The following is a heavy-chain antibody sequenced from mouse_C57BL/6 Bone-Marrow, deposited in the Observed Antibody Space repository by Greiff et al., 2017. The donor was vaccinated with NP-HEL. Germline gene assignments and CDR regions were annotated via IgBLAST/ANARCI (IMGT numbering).Heavy chain of an antibody. D-gene: IGHD2-2*01. CDR2: IDPSDSYT. CDR1: GYTFTSYW. J-gene: IGHJ3*01. V-gene: IGHV1-59*01. Sequence: QVQLQQPGAELVRPGTSVKLSCKASGYTFTSYWMHWVKQRPGQGLEWIGVIDPSDSYTNYNQKFKGKATLTVDKSSSTAYMQLSSLTSEDSAVNNWARVSTMVRWFAYWGRGTLVTVSA. CDR3: ARVSTMVRWFAY.